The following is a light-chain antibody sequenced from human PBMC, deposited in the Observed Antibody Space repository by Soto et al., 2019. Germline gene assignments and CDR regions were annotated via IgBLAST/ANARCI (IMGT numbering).Light chain of an antibody. CDR3: AAWYDSLNGVV. CDR2: SNT. Sequence: QSVLTQPPSASGTPGQTIAISCSGGSSNIGSHTVNWYQQLPGTAHRLLIYSNTQRPSGVPDRFSGSKSGTSAALAISGLQSEYEGDYYCAAWYDSLNGVVFGGGTKLTVL. CDR1: SSNIGSHT. V-gene: IGLV1-44*01. J-gene: IGLJ2*01.